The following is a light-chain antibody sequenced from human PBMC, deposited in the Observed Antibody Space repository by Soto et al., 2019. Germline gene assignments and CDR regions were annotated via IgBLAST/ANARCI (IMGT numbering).Light chain of an antibody. J-gene: IGKJ1*01. V-gene: IGKV1-39*01. Sequence: DMQMTQSPSSLSASVGDRVTITCRASQSISSYLNWYQQKPGKAPKLLIYAASSLQSGVPSRFSGSGSGTDFTLTISSLQPEDFATYYCQQSYSNPWTFGQGTKVDI. CDR3: QQSYSNPWT. CDR2: AAS. CDR1: QSISSY.